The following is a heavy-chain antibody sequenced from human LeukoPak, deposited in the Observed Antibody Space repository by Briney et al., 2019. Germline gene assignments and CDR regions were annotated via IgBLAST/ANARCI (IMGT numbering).Heavy chain of an antibody. J-gene: IGHJ4*02. Sequence: PGGSLRLSCAASGFTVSNNYMSWVRQAPGKGLEWVSLIYGGGTTHYADSVKGRFTISSDSSKNTLYLQMNSLRAEDTAVYYCARAPNYGDYGGQWGRGTLVTVSS. CDR1: GFTVSNNY. D-gene: IGHD4-17*01. CDR2: IYGGGTT. CDR3: ARAPNYGDYGGQ. V-gene: IGHV3-53*01.